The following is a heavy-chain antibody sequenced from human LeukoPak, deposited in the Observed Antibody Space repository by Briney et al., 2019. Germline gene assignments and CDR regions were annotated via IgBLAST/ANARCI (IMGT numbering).Heavy chain of an antibody. J-gene: IGHJ5*02. CDR1: GYTFTGYY. V-gene: IGHV1-2*02. Sequence: GASVKVSCKASGYTFTGYYIHWMRQAPGQGLEWMGWMNPNRGDTSYAQKFQGRVTMTRDTPINTAYMELSGLTSDDTAVYYCARDYYDSSGYTNWFDPWGQGTLVTVSS. D-gene: IGHD3-22*01. CDR3: ARDYYDSSGYTNWFDP. CDR2: MNPNRGDT.